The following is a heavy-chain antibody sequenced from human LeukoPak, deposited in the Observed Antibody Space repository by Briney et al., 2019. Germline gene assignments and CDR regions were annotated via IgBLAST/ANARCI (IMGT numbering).Heavy chain of an antibody. Sequence: GESLQISCQGSGYNFSTYWIGWVRQMPGKGLEWMGIIYPGDSDTRYSPSFQGQVTISADKSISTAYLQWSSLKASDTAMYYCATSPGSGWYDYWGQGTLVSVSS. V-gene: IGHV5-51*01. J-gene: IGHJ4*02. D-gene: IGHD6-19*01. CDR3: ATSPGSGWYDY. CDR1: GYNFSTYW. CDR2: IYPGDSDT.